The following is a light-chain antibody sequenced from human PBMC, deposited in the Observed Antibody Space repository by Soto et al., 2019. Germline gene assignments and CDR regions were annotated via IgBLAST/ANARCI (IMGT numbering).Light chain of an antibody. CDR2: DVS. CDR1: SSDVGGYNY. Sequence: QSPLTQPASVSGSPGQSITISCTGTSSDVGGYNYVSWYQQHPGKAPKLMIYDVSNRPSGVSNRFSGSKSGNTASLTISGLQAEDEADYYCSSYTSSSTLSFGGGTKLTVL. J-gene: IGLJ2*01. CDR3: SSYTSSSTLS. V-gene: IGLV2-14*01.